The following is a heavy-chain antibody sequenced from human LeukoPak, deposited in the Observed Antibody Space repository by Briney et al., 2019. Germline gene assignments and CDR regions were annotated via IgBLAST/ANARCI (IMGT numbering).Heavy chain of an antibody. CDR1: GFTFSSYS. CDR3: ARDHYNNDAFDI. Sequence: GGSLRLSCAASGFTFSSYSMNWVRQAPGKGLEWVSSISGSSSYIYYADSVKGRFTISRDNAKNSLYLQMTSLRAEDTAVYYCARDHYNNDAFDIWGQGTMVTVSS. D-gene: IGHD1-14*01. V-gene: IGHV3-21*01. J-gene: IGHJ3*02. CDR2: ISGSSSYI.